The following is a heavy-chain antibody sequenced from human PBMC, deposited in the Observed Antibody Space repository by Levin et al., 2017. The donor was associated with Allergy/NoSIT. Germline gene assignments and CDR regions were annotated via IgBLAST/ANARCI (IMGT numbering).Heavy chain of an antibody. Sequence: GESLKISCAASGFTVTTKYMSWVRQAPGKGLEWVSLISGDGETDYVDSVKGRFTISTDTSKNTLLLQMNSLRAEDTATYYCVTHTHSNFVYGLDVWGQGTTVTVSS. J-gene: IGHJ6*02. CDR2: ISGDGET. D-gene: IGHD1-1*01. CDR3: VTHTHSNFVYGLDV. CDR1: GFTVTTKY. V-gene: IGHV3-66*04.